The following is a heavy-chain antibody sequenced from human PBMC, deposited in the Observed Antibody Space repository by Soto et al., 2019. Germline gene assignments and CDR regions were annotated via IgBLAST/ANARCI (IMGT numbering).Heavy chain of an antibody. Sequence: SAVKVSCKASGGTFSRYAISWVRQAPGQGLEWMGGIIPIFGTASYAQKFQGRVTITADESTSTAYMELSSLRSEDTAVYYCATRYCSGGSCYSRVFLPLYGMDVWGQGTTVTVSS. CDR3: ATRYCSGGSCYSRVFLPLYGMDV. CDR1: GGTFSRYA. J-gene: IGHJ6*02. CDR2: IIPIFGTA. V-gene: IGHV1-69*13. D-gene: IGHD2-15*01.